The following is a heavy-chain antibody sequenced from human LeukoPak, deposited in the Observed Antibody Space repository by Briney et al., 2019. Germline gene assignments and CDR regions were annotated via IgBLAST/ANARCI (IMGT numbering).Heavy chain of an antibody. Sequence: GASVKVSCKASGYTFTSYYIHWVRQAPGQGLEWMGWINPNSGGTNYAQKFQGRVTMTRDTSISTAYMELSRLRSDDTAVYYCARDRFLPGSRLLSHDGNWFDPWGQGTLVTVSS. CDR3: ARDRFLPGSRLLSHDGNWFDP. CDR1: GYTFTSYY. CDR2: INPNSGGT. V-gene: IGHV1-2*02. J-gene: IGHJ5*02. D-gene: IGHD2-2*01.